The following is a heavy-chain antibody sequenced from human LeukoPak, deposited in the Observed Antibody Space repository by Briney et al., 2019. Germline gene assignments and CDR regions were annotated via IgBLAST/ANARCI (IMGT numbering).Heavy chain of an antibody. D-gene: IGHD3/OR15-3a*01. J-gene: IGHJ4*02. CDR3: AREGDWAGTAY. CDR1: GDSVSSKSAC. V-gene: IGHV6-1*01. CDR2: TCYRSRWGS. Sequence: SQTLSLTCAISGDSVSSKSACWTWIRQSPPSGLEWLGRTCYRSRWGSDYAPSLKSRISIKADTSKNQFSLQLNSVTPEDTAVYYCAREGDWAGTAYWGQGTLVAVSA.